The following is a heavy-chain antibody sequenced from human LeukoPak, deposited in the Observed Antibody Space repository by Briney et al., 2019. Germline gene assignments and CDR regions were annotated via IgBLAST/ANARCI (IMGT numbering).Heavy chain of an antibody. J-gene: IGHJ4*02. CDR3: ARDLSSDMLDY. V-gene: IGHV3-33*01. CDR1: GFTFSSYG. Sequence: PGGSLRLSCAASGFTFSSYGMHWVRQAPGKGLEWVAFIWYDGSNKYYADSVKGRFTISRDNSKNTLYLQMNSLRAEDTAVYYCARDLSSDMLDYWGQGTLVTVSS. CDR2: IWYDGSNK. D-gene: IGHD6-25*01.